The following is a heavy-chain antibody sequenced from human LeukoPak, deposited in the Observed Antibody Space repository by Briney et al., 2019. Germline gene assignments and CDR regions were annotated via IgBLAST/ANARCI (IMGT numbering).Heavy chain of an antibody. CDR2: ITSSGTTI. D-gene: IGHD3-10*01. CDR1: GFSFATYE. V-gene: IGHV3-48*03. Sequence: GGSLRLSCEASGFSFATYEMNWVRQAPGKGLEWVSYITSSGTTIYYADSVKGRFAISRDNAKNSLSLQMNSLRAEDTAIYYCVTSGGSGSRTYFQHWGQGTLVSVSS. J-gene: IGHJ1*01. CDR3: VTSGGSGSRTYFQH.